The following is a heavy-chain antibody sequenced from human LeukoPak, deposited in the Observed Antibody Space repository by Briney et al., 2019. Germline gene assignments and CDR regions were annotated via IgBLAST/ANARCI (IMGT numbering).Heavy chain of an antibody. D-gene: IGHD2-2*02. CDR1: GFTFSDYY. V-gene: IGHV3-11*04. CDR2: ISSSGSTI. J-gene: IGHJ4*02. CDR3: AKDLGIYIVVVPAAIDY. Sequence: GGSLRLSCAASGFTFSDYYMSWIRQAPGKGLEWVSYISSSGSTIYYADSVKGRFTISRDNAKNSLYLQMNSLRAEDTAVYCCAKDLGIYIVVVPAAIDYWGQGTLVTVSS.